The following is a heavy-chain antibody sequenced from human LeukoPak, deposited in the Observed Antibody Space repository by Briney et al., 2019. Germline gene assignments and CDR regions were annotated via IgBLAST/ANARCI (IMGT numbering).Heavy chain of an antibody. CDR1: GFTVSSNY. CDR3: ARDLGLGLDAFDI. D-gene: IGHD7-27*01. J-gene: IGHJ3*02. CDR2: IYSGGST. Sequence: GGSLRLSCAASGFTVSSNYMSWVRQAPGKELEWVSVIYSGGSTYYADSVKGRFTISRDNSKNTLYLQMNSLRAEDTAVYYCARDLGLGLDAFDIWGQGTMVTVSS. V-gene: IGHV3-66*01.